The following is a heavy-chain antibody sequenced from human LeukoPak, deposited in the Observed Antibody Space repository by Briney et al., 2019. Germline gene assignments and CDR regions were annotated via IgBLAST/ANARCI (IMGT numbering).Heavy chain of an antibody. CDR3: ARDDGTFDY. V-gene: IGHV1-8*02. D-gene: IGHD1-14*01. Sequence: ASVKVSCKASGYTFTSYYMHWVRQAPGQGLEWMGWMNPNSGNTGYAQKFQGRVTMTRNTSISTAYMELSSLRSEDTAVYYCARDDGTFDYWGQGTLVTVSS. CDR2: MNPNSGNT. J-gene: IGHJ4*02. CDR1: GYTFTSYY.